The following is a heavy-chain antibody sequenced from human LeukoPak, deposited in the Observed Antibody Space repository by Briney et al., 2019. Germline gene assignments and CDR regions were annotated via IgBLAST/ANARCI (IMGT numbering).Heavy chain of an antibody. V-gene: IGHV4-39*01. J-gene: IGHJ6*02. Sequence: SETLSLTCTVSGASISSSNYYWGWIRQPPGKGLEWIGSIYYGGSTYYKSSLRSRVTISVDTSKNQFSLKVSSVTAADRAVCYCARGQLALYYYNGMDVWGQGTTVTVSS. CDR1: GASISSSNYY. CDR3: ARGQLALYYYNGMDV. CDR2: IYYGGST. D-gene: IGHD1-1*01.